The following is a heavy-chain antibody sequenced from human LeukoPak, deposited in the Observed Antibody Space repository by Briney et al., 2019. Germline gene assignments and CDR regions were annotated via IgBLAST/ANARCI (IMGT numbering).Heavy chain of an antibody. J-gene: IGHJ4*02. V-gene: IGHV3-30-3*01. CDR1: GFTFSSYA. CDR3: ARLGAAMVTPTDY. CDR2: ISYDGSNK. Sequence: PGGSLRLSCAASGFTFSSYAMHWVRQAPGKGLEWVAVISYDGSNKYYADSVKGRFTISRDNSKNTLYLQMNSLRAEDTAVYYCARLGAAMVTPTDYWGQGTLVTVSS. D-gene: IGHD5-18*01.